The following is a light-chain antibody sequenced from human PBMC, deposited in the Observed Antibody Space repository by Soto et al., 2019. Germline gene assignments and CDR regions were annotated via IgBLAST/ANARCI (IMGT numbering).Light chain of an antibody. V-gene: IGKV3-11*01. CDR2: EAS. Sequence: PGERATLSCRASQTVSSSLAWYQQKPGQAPRLLIYEASNRATGIPARFSGSGSGADFTLTISSLEPEDFAVYYCQQYGSSLFTFGPGTKVDIK. J-gene: IGKJ3*01. CDR3: QQYGSSLFT. CDR1: QTVSSS.